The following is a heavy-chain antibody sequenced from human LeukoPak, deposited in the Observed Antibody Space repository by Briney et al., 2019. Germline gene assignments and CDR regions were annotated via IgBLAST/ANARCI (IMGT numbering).Heavy chain of an antibody. D-gene: IGHD3-10*01. V-gene: IGHV4-39*07. CDR3: AGEDRITMLDY. CDR1: GGSISSSSYY. J-gene: IGHJ4*02. Sequence: SETLSLTCTVSGGSISSSSYYWGWIRQPPGKGLEWIGSIYYSGSTYYNPSLKSRVTISVDTSKNQFSLKLSSVTAADTAVYYCAGEDRITMLDYWGQGTLVTVSS. CDR2: IYYSGST.